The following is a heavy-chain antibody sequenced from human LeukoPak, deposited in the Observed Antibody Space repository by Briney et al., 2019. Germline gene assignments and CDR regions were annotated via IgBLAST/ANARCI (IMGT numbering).Heavy chain of an antibody. CDR3: ARSPSWRTSSWYDYYYYYMDV. V-gene: IGHV4-61*02. Sequence: SETLSLTCTVSGGSISSGSYYWSWIRQPAGKGLEWIGRIYTSGSTNYNPSLKSRVTMSVDTSKNQFSLKLSSVTAADTAVYYCARSPSWRTSSWYDYYYYYMDVWGKGTTVTISS. J-gene: IGHJ6*03. CDR2: IYTSGST. D-gene: IGHD6-13*01. CDR1: GGSISSGSYY.